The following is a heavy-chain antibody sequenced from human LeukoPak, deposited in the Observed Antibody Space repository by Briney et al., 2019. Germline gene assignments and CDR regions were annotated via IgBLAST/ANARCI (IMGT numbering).Heavy chain of an antibody. CDR1: GLSFSTYA. V-gene: IGHV3-23*01. D-gene: IGHD3-10*01. CDR3: AKSLTMVRGVLDY. Sequence: GGSLRLSCAASGLSFSTYAMNWVRQAPGKGLEWVSAIDNSGFTTYYADSVRGRFTISRDNSKNTLYLQMNSLRAEDTAVYYCAKSLTMVRGVLDYWGQGTLVTVSS. CDR2: IDNSGFTT. J-gene: IGHJ4*02.